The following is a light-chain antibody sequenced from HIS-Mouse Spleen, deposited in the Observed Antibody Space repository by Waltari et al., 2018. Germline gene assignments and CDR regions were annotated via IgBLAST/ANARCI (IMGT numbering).Light chain of an antibody. CDR2: WDN. V-gene: IGLV6-57*04. J-gene: IGLJ3*02. Sequence: NFMLTQPHSVSESPGKTVTISCTRSSGSIASNYVQWYQQRPGKAPPTLCEWDNQRPPGVPDRFSGSIDSSSNSASLTISGLKTEDEADYYCQSYDSSNQVFGGGTKLTVL. CDR3: QSYDSSNQV. CDR1: SGSIASNY.